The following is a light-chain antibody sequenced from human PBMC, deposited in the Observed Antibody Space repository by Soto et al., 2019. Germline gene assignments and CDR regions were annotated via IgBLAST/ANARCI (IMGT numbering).Light chain of an antibody. CDR2: GAY. CDR3: QQYDNLPFT. J-gene: IGKJ3*01. V-gene: IGKV1-33*01. CDR1: QDISNY. Sequence: DIQMTQSPSSLSASVGDRVTITCQASQDISNYLNWYQHKQGKAPKLLISGAYNLETGVQSRFSGSGSGTDFTFTITSLQPEDIATYYCQQYDNLPFTFGPGTKVDIK.